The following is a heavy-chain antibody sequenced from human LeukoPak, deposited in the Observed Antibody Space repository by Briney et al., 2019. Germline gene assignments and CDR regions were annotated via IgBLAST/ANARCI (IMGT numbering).Heavy chain of an antibody. CDR2: IIPILGIA. J-gene: IGHJ6*02. V-gene: IGHV1-69*04. D-gene: IGHD1-26*01. Sequence: SVKVSCKASGGTFSSYAISWVRQAPGQGLEWMGRIIPILGIANYAQKFQGRVAITADKSTSTAYMELSSLRSEDTAVYYCARDGSDSGSALDGMDVWGQGTTVTVSS. CDR1: GGTFSSYA. CDR3: ARDGSDSGSALDGMDV.